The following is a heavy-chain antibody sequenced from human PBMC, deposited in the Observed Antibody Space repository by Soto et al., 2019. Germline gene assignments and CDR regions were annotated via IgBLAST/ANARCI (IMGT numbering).Heavy chain of an antibody. D-gene: IGHD1-1*01. J-gene: IGHJ4*02. CDR3: AREGQEGNDRPFDY. CDR1: GFTFSNAW. V-gene: IGHV3-48*01. Sequence: GGSLRLSCAASGFTFSNAWMNWVRQAPGKGLEWVSYISSISSSMYYADSVEGRFTISRDNAKNSLHLQMNSLRVEDTAVYFCAREGQEGNDRPFDYWGQGTLVTVS. CDR2: ISSISSSM.